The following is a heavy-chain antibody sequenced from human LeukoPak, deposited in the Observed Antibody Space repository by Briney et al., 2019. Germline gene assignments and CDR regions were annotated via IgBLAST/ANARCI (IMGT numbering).Heavy chain of an antibody. V-gene: IGHV3-30-3*01. J-gene: IGHJ4*02. CDR3: ARDLGSYGWGNHFDY. CDR2: ISYDGNYN. CDR1: GLTFSDHA. Sequence: PGGSLRLSCAASGLTFSDHAMHWVRQAPGKGLEWLGVISYDGNYNHYADSVKGRFTVSRDNPKNTVYLHMSSLKPEDTAVYYCARDLGSYGWGNHFDYWGQGTLVTVSS. D-gene: IGHD3-16*01.